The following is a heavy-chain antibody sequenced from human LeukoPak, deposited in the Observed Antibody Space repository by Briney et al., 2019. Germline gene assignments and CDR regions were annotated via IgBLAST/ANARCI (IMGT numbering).Heavy chain of an antibody. J-gene: IGHJ4*02. CDR3: ARGLFKRRPGYFDY. CDR2: ISYDGSNK. V-gene: IGHV3-30*04. CDR1: GFTFSSYA. D-gene: IGHD3-10*01. Sequence: PGGSLRLSCAASGFTFSSYAMHWVRQAPGKGLEWVAVISYDGSNKYYADSVKGRFTISRDNSKNTLYLQMNSLRAEDTAVYYCARGLFKRRPGYFDYWGQGTLVTVSS.